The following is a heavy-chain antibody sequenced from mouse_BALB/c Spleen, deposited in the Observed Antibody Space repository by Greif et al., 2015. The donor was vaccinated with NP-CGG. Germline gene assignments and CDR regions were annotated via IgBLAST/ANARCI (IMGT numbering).Heavy chain of an antibody. J-gene: IGHJ2*01. CDR1: GFTFSSYA. Sequence: EVKLVESGGGLVKPGGSLKLSCAASGFTFSSYAMSWVRQTPEKRLEWVASISSGGSTYYPDSVKGRFTISRDHARNILYLQMSSPRSEDTARYYSARGRGNYFDYWGQGTTLTVSS. CDR2: ISSGGST. V-gene: IGHV5-6-5*01. CDR3: ARGRGNYFDY.